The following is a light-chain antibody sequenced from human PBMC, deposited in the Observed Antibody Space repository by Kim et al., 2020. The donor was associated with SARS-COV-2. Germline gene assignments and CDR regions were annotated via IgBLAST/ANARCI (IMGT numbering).Light chain of an antibody. CDR1: SSDVGGYNY. J-gene: IGLJ3*02. CDR3: CSYAGRYSWV. CDR2: DVS. Sequence: GKSFTISCAGTSSDVGGYNYVSWYQQHPGKVPQLLIFDVSTRPSGIPDRFSGSKSGNTASLTISGLQAEDETDYYCCSYAGRYSWVFGGGTQLTVL. V-gene: IGLV2-11*01.